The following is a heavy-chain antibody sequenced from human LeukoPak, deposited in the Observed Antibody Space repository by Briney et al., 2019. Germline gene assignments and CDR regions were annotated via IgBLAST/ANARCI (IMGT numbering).Heavy chain of an antibody. D-gene: IGHD2-2*01. CDR3: ARGWDCDTTNCYLLQD. CDR1: GGTLNSYA. CDR2: TIAIFGTP. J-gene: IGHJ1*01. Sequence: SVKVSCKASGGTLNSYAFSWVRQAPGQGLEWMGGTIAIFGTPNYAQRFQDRVSITKDESTNTVYMELSNLRSDDTAVYYCARGWDCDTTNCYLLQDWGQGALVIVSS. V-gene: IGHV1-69*05.